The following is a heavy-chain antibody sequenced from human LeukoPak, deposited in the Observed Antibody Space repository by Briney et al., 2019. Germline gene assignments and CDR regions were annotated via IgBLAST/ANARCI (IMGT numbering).Heavy chain of an antibody. V-gene: IGHV1-46*01. J-gene: IGHJ5*02. Sequence: ASVKVSCKASGYTFTSYYMHWVRQAPGQGLEWMGIINPSGGSTSYAQKFQGRVTMTRDTSTSTVYMELSSPRSEDTAVYYCARSYCSSTSCYENWFDPWGQGTLVTVSS. D-gene: IGHD2-2*01. CDR3: ARSYCSSTSCYENWFDP. CDR2: INPSGGST. CDR1: GYTFTSYY.